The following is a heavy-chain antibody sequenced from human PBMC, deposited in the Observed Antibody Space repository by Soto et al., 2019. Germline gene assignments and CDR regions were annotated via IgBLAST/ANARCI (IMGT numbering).Heavy chain of an antibody. V-gene: IGHV4-30-4*01. CDR1: GGSISSGDYY. D-gene: IGHD3-22*01. Sequence: SETLSLTCTVSGGSISSGDYYWSWIRQPPGKGLEWIGYIYYSGSTYYNPSLKSRVTISVDTSKNQFSLKLSSVTAADTAVYYCARDKYDSSGGWFDPWGQGTLVTVSS. CDR2: IYYSGST. J-gene: IGHJ5*02. CDR3: ARDKYDSSGGWFDP.